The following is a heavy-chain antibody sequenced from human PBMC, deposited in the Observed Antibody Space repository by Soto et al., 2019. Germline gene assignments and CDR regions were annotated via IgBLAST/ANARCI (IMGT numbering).Heavy chain of an antibody. CDR2: IHHRGTT. CDR3: ARTPYRLALGTVLCYYDE. CDR1: GASITSSY. Sequence: SSETLSLTCNVSGASITSSYWSWIRQPPGKGLEWIAYIHHRGTTNYNPSLQSRVTTSVDTSKNQVSLKMSSVTAADTATYFCARTPYRLALGTVLCYYDERGLGPMVTVSS. D-gene: IGHD4-17*01. V-gene: IGHV4-59*01. J-gene: IGHJ4*01.